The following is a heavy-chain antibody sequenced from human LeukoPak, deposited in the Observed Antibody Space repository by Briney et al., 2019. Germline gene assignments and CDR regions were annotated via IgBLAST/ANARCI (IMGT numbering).Heavy chain of an antibody. V-gene: IGHV5-51*01. CDR3: ARLRDSYCSSTSCYPDY. D-gene: IGHD2-2*01. CDR2: IYPGDSDT. J-gene: IGHJ4*02. Sequence: GESLKISCKGSGYSFTSYWIGWVRQMPGKGLEWMGIIYPGDSDTRYRPSFQGQVTISADKSISTAYLQWSSLKASDTAMYYCARLRDSYCSSTSCYPDYWGQGTLVTVSS. CDR1: GYSFTSYW.